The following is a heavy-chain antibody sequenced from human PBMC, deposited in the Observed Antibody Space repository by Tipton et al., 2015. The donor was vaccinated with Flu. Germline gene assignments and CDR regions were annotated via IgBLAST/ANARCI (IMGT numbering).Heavy chain of an antibody. J-gene: IGHJ5*01. Sequence: LRLSCTVSGGSISSSSYYWTWIRRPAGKGLEWIGQIYTSGSTKYNPSLKSRVTMSLDTSKNQFSLKMSSVTAADTAVYYCARRDYSNYVSDPKNWFDSWGQGILVTVSS. V-gene: IGHV4-61*09. CDR1: GGSISSSSYY. CDR3: ARRDYSNYVSDPKNWFDS. D-gene: IGHD4-11*01. CDR2: IYTSGST.